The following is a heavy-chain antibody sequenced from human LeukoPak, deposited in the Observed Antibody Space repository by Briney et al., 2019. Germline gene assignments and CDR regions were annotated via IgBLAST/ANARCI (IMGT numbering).Heavy chain of an antibody. CDR2: INPNSGGT. CDR1: GYTFTSYG. J-gene: IGHJ4*02. V-gene: IGHV1-2*02. Sequence: ASVKVSCKASGYTFTSYGISWVRQAPGQGLEWMGWINPNSGGTNYAQKFQGRVTMTRDTSISTAYMELSRLRSDDTAVYYCARDSIAVAGKLNYWGQGTLVTVSS. D-gene: IGHD6-19*01. CDR3: ARDSIAVAGKLNY.